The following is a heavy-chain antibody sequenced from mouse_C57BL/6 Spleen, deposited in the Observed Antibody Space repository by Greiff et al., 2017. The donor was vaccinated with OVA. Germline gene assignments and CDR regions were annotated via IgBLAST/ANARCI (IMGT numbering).Heavy chain of an antibody. Sequence: EVQVVESGPGLVKPSQSLSLTCSVTGYSITSGYYWNWIRQFPGNKLEWMGYISYDGSNNYKPSLKNRISITRDTSKKQFFLKLNSVTTEDTATYYCASKTYYFDYWGQGTTLTVSS. CDR1: GYSITSGYY. CDR3: ASKTYYFDY. V-gene: IGHV3-6*01. CDR2: ISYDGSN. J-gene: IGHJ2*01.